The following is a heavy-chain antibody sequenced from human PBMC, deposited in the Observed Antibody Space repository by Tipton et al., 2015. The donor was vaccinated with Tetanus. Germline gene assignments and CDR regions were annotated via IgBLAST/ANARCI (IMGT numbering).Heavy chain of an antibody. V-gene: IGHV4-61*08. D-gene: IGHD3-3*01. CDR2: ISPSGRS. CDR3: ARANYDFPNKGPFDF. Sequence: TLSLTCTVSGGSLRSGDHQWNWIRQPPGKGLEWLAYISPSGRSNSNYSLKSRITVSQDKSKNQFSLKLTSVTAADTAVYYCARANYDFPNKGPFDFWGQGILVLVSS. CDR1: GGSLRSGDHQ. J-gene: IGHJ4*02.